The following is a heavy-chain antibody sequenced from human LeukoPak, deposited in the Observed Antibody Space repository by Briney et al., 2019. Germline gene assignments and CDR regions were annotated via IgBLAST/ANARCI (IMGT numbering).Heavy chain of an antibody. CDR2: INPNDGDT. D-gene: IGHD2-2*01. CDR3: ARANFLYCSSSTCLFDY. J-gene: IGHJ4*02. CDR1: GFTFTDYY. V-gene: IGHV1-2*02. Sequence: ASVKVSCKASGFTFTDYYVHWVRQAPGQGFEWMGWINPNDGDTNYAQKFQGRVTMTRDTSISTAHMEVSRLRSDDTAVYYCARANFLYCSSSTCLFDYWGQGTLVTVSS.